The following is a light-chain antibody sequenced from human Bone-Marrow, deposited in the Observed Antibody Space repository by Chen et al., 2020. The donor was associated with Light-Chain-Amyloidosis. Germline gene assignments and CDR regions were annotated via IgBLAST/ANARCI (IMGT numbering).Light chain of an antibody. CDR2: DND. J-gene: IGLJ6*01. CDR3: GTWDNRLSAVI. V-gene: IGLV1-51*01. Sequence: QSVLTQPPSVSAAPGQKVTISCSGSSSNIGKNVVTWYRQVPGAAPKVVIFDNDKRPSGIPDRFSGAKSAASATLGITGLQTGDEADYYCGTWDNRLSAVIFGGGTRVTVL. CDR1: SSNIGKNV.